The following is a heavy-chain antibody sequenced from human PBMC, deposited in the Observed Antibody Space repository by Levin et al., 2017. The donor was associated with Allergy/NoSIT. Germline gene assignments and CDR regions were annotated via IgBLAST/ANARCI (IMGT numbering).Heavy chain of an antibody. Sequence: ASVKVSCKASGYTFTGYYMHWVRQAPGQGLEWMGWINPNSGGTNYAQKFQGRVTMTRDTSISTAYMELSRLRSDDTAVYYCAREPLTDCSSTSCYRARYFQHWGQGTLVTVSS. CDR1: GYTFTGYY. J-gene: IGHJ1*01. V-gene: IGHV1-2*02. CDR2: INPNSGGT. D-gene: IGHD2-2*02. CDR3: AREPLTDCSSTSCYRARYFQH.